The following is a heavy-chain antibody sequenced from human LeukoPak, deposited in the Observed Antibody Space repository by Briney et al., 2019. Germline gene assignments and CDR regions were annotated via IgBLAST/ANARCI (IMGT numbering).Heavy chain of an antibody. Sequence: PGGSLRLSCVASGFTFSTYAMSWVRQAPGKGLEWVSVIYSGGSTYYADSVKGRFTISRDNSKNTLYLQMNSLRAEDTAVYYCARARGIAAAEDYWGQGTLVTVSS. CDR3: ARARGIAAAEDY. V-gene: IGHV3-53*01. CDR2: IYSGGST. CDR1: GFTFSTYA. J-gene: IGHJ4*02. D-gene: IGHD6-13*01.